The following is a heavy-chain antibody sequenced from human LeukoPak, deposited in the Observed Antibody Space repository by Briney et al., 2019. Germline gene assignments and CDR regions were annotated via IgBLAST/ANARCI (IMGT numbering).Heavy chain of an antibody. CDR1: RGSISTFY. D-gene: IGHD3-10*01. CDR3: ARERYGSGSYYFDY. J-gene: IGHJ4*02. Sequence: SETLYLTCSVSRGSISTFYWSWIRQPAGKGLEWIGRIFTSGNSNYNPSLKSRVTMSVDTSKNQFSLKVTSVTAADTAVYYCARERYGSGSYYFDYWGQGTLVTVSS. V-gene: IGHV4-4*07. CDR2: IFTSGNS.